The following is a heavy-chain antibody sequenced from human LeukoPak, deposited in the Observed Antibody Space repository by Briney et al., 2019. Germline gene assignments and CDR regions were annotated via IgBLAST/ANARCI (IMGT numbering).Heavy chain of an antibody. V-gene: IGHV3-7*01. D-gene: IGHD1-26*01. CDR2: INRDGSEK. J-gene: IGHJ4*02. Sequence: PGGSLRLSCAASGFTFRSYWMTWVRQAPGKGLEWVANINRDGSEKYYVDSVKGRFTISRDNAKNSLYLQMVSLRAEDTAMYYCARDASGSFYDYWGQGTLVTVSS. CDR3: ARDASGSFYDY. CDR1: GFTFRSYW.